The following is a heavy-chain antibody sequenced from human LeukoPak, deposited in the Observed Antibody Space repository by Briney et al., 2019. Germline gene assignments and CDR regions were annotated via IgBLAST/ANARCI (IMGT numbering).Heavy chain of an antibody. V-gene: IGHV4-30-4*08. CDR2: IYYSGST. Sequence: SETLSLTCTVSGGSISSGDYYWSWIRQPPGKGLEWIGYIYYSGSTYYNPSLKSRVTISVDTSKNQFSLKLSSVTAADTAVYYCARDMAMYYDFWSGYCEDVWGKGTTVTVSS. J-gene: IGHJ6*04. CDR1: GGSISSGDYY. D-gene: IGHD3-3*01. CDR3: ARDMAMYYDFWSGYCEDV.